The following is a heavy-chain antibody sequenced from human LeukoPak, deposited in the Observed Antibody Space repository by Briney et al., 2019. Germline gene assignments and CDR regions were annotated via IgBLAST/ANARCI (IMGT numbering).Heavy chain of an antibody. CDR3: ARDGVEYGSGGFYFDY. Sequence: GGSLRLSCAASGFTFSSYAMSWVRQAPGKGLEWVSSISRGSTTIYYADSVKGRFTISRDNAKNSLYLQMNSLRAEDTAVYYCARDGVEYGSGGFYFDYWGQGTLVTVSS. J-gene: IGHJ4*02. CDR1: GFTFSSYA. D-gene: IGHD3-10*01. V-gene: IGHV3-48*01. CDR2: ISRGSTTI.